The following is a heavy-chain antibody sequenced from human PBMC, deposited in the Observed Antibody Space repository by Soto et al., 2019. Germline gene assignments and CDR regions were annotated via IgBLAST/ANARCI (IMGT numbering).Heavy chain of an antibody. CDR1: GGSICRYY. V-gene: IGHV4-59*01. CDR3: ARGGDYEFWSGYYSYDY. CDR2: IYYSGST. J-gene: IGHJ4*02. Sequence: LPETLSLTCTGAGGSICRYYWSWIRQPPGKGLEWIGYIYYSGSTNYNPSLKSRVTISVDTSRNQFSLKLSSVTAADTAVYYCARGGDYEFWSGYYSYDYWGQGTLVTVSS. D-gene: IGHD3-3*01.